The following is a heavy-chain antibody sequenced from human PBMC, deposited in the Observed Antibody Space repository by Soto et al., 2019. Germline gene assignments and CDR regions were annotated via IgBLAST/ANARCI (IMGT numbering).Heavy chain of an antibody. CDR2: ISSSSSYI. D-gene: IGHD2-2*01. CDR1: GFTFSSYS. Sequence: PGGSLRLSCAASGFTFSSYSMNWVRQAPGKGLEWVSSISSSSSYIYYADSVKGRFTISRDNAKNSLYLQMNSLRAEDTAVYYCARVVGGYYSSTSCPTGAFDIWGQGTMVTVSS. V-gene: IGHV3-21*01. CDR3: ARVVGGYYSSTSCPTGAFDI. J-gene: IGHJ3*02.